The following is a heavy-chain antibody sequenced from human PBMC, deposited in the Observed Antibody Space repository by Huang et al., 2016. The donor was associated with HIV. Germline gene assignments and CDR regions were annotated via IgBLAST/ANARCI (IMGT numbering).Heavy chain of an antibody. V-gene: IGHV3-30*02. CDR3: TKDWN. D-gene: IGHD3-3*01. CDR1: GFSFSNYG. J-gene: IGHJ4*02. Sequence: QVQLVESGGGVVQPGGSLRFSCAASGFSFSNYGRHWVRQAPGKCRGWVAHIPYDGINKYYSDSVKGRFSISSDISKNTLYLQMNSLRTDDTAVYYCTKDWNWGQGALVTVSS. CDR2: IPYDGINK.